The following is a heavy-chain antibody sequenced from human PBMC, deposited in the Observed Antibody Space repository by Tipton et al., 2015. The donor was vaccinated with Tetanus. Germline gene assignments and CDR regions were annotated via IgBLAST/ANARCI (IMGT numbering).Heavy chain of an antibody. D-gene: IGHD6-19*01. CDR2: VSHDGGTE. V-gene: IGHV3-30*09. CDR1: GFTFNRYA. J-gene: IGHJ5*02. CDR3: ARVPGYSSVWFLREPLMS. Sequence: SLRLSCAASGFTFNRYAIHWVRQAPGKGLEWVAAVSHDGGTEYYADSVRGRFAISRDNSKNTLYLQMNSLRPEDTAVYYAARVPGYSSVWFLREPLMSWGQGTLVTVSS.